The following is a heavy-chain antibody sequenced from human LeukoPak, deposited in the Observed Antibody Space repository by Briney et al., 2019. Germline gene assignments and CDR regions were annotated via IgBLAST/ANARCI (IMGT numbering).Heavy chain of an antibody. CDR1: GFTFDDYA. CDR2: ISWNSSSI. D-gene: IGHD3-10*01. J-gene: IGHJ4*02. V-gene: IGHV3-9*01. CDR3: AKVSGSGSITGDSYYFDY. Sequence: QPGRSLRLSCAASGFTFDDYAMHWVRQAPGKGLEWVSGISWNSSSIDYTDSVKGRFTISRDNAKNSLYLQMNSLRAEDTALYYCAKVSGSGSITGDSYYFDYWGQGTLVTVSS.